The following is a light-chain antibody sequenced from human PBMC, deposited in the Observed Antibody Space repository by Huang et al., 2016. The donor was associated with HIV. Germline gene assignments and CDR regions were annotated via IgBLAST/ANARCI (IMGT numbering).Light chain of an antibody. CDR3: MQGTHWPQT. J-gene: IGKJ1*01. CDR1: YSLLHRDGNTY. CDR2: KVA. Sequence: DVVLTQSPLSLPVTLGQPASISCKSSYSLLHRDGNTYLNWFLQRPGQSPRRLIYKVANRDFGVPARFSGSGSGADFTLAISRVEADYIGVYYCMQGTHWPQTFGQGTKVEVK. V-gene: IGKV2-30*02.